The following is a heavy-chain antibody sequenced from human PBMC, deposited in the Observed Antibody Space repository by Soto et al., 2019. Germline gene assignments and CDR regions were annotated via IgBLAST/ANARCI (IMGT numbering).Heavy chain of an antibody. Sequence: QITLKESGPTLVKPTQTLTLTCTFSGFSLSTSGVGVGWIRQPPGKALEWLALIYWDDDKRYSPSLNSRLTITKDISKTQVVLTMTNMDPVDTATYYCAHTPMYSGSLGFDYWGQGTLVTVSS. CDR2: IYWDDDK. CDR1: GFSLSTSGVG. J-gene: IGHJ4*02. V-gene: IGHV2-5*02. CDR3: AHTPMYSGSLGFDY. D-gene: IGHD6-6*01.